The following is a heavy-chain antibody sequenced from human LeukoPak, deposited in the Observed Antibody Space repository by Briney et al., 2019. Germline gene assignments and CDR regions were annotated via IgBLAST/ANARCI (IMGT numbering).Heavy chain of an antibody. Sequence: GGSLRLSCAASGFTFSDYYMSWLRQAPGKGLEGVSYISSSGSTIYYADSVKGRFTISRDNAKNSLYLQMNSLRAEDTAVYYCAREGSGWRYYYYYYMDVWGKGTTVTVSS. CDR2: ISSSGSTI. V-gene: IGHV3-11*01. CDR1: GFTFSDYY. CDR3: AREGSGWRYYYYYYMDV. J-gene: IGHJ6*03. D-gene: IGHD6-19*01.